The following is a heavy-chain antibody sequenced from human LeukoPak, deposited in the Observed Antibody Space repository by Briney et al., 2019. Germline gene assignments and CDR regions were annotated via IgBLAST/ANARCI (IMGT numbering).Heavy chain of an antibody. V-gene: IGHV3-21*01. D-gene: IGHD4-23*01. CDR1: GFPFNKYS. J-gene: IGHJ3*02. CDR3: AREDYGGNSGDAFDI. Sequence: GALGLSFAASGFPFNKYSMNWGRPAPGKGPGWVSSINSSSSYIYYADSVKGRFTISRDNAKNSLYLQMNSLRAEDTAVYYCAREDYGGNSGDAFDIWGQGTMVTVSS. CDR2: INSSSSYI.